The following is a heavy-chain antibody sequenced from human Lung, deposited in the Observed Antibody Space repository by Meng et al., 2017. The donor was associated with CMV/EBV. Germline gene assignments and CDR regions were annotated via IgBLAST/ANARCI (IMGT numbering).Heavy chain of an antibody. CDR3: AKCGFSPLRSEIYAYHYGMDV. CDR1: RFTFSIYA. V-gene: IGHV3-23*01. CDR2: ISGSGGST. J-gene: IGHJ6*02. D-gene: IGHD3-3*01. Sequence: GGSXRLXXAASRFTFSIYAMSWVRQAPGKGLEWVSAISGSGGSTYYADSVEGRFTISRDNSKTTLYLQMNSLIAEDTAVYYCAKCGFSPLRSEIYAYHYGMDVWGQGTTVXVSS.